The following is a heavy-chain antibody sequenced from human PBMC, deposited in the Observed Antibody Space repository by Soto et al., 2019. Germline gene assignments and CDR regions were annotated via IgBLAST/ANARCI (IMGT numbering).Heavy chain of an antibody. CDR2: ISPYTGDT. J-gene: IGHJ5*02. CDR3: AKTGGWNWFDP. V-gene: IGHV1-18*01. Sequence: QVQLVQSGAEVKKPGASVKVSCKASGYTFTDYGISWVRQVPGQGLEWMGWISPYTGDTKYPQRLQGRVTVTADTSTSTAYMELRSLKSDDTAVYYCAKTGGWNWFDPWGQGTLVSVSS. D-gene: IGHD6-19*01. CDR1: GYTFTDYG.